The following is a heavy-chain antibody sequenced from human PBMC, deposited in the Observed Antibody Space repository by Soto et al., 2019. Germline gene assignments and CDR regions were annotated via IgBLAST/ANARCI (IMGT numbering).Heavy chain of an antibody. CDR2: NT. D-gene: IGHD2-21*01. CDR3: AIGGPHTYGGSLHYYFDY. V-gene: IGHV1-18*01. J-gene: IGHJ4*02. CDR1: GYTFANYG. Sequence: QVQLVQSGAEVKEPGASVKISCKTSGYTFANYGVTWVRQAPGQGLEWGGCNTDYAQKFQGTVTMTRDTSTSTAYLELRSLKSDDTAVYDCAIGGPHTYGGSLHYYFDYWGQGTLVTVSS.